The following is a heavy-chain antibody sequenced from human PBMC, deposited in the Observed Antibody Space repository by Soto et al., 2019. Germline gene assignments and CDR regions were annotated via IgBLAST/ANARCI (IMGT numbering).Heavy chain of an antibody. CDR1: GGSISSGDYY. D-gene: IGHD4-17*01. Sequence: SETLSLTCTVSGGSISSGDYYWSWIRQPPGKGLEWIGYIYYSGSTYYNPSLKSRVTISVDTSKNQFSLKLSSVTAADTAVYYCARQQDDYGDYGMDYWGQGTLVTVSS. V-gene: IGHV4-30-4*01. J-gene: IGHJ4*02. CDR3: ARQQDDYGDYGMDY. CDR2: IYYSGST.